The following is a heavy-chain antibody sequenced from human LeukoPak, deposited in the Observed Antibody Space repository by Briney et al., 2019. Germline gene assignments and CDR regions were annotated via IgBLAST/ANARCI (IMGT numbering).Heavy chain of an antibody. V-gene: IGHV3-53*01. J-gene: IGHJ4*02. CDR2: IYTGGGT. CDR1: ESIVSGNY. Sequence: SGGSLRLSCAASESIVSGNYMTWVRQAPGKGLEWLSVIYTGGGTYYADSVKGRFTISRDNSKNTLYLQMNSLRAEDTAVYYCAKAHAHDYGDYVDYWGQGTLVTVSS. CDR3: AKAHAHDYGDYVDY. D-gene: IGHD4-17*01.